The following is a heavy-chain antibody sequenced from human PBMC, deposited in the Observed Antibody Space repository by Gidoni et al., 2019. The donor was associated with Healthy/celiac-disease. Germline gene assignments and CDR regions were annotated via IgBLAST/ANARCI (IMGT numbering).Heavy chain of an antibody. Sequence: EVQLVESGGGLVQPGRSLRLSCAASGFTFDDYAMHWVRQAAGKGLEWVSGIWWNSGSIGYADSVKGRFTISRDNAKNSLYLQMNSLRAEDTALYYCAKDIRSGRTDAFDIWGQGTMVTVSS. CDR1: GFTFDDYA. CDR3: AKDIRSGRTDAFDI. V-gene: IGHV3-9*01. CDR2: IWWNSGSI. J-gene: IGHJ3*02. D-gene: IGHD5-12*01.